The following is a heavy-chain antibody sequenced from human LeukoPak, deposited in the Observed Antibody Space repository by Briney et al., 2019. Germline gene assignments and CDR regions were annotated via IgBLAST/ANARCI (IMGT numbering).Heavy chain of an antibody. J-gene: IGHJ4*02. V-gene: IGHV1-69-2*01. CDR2: VDPEEGET. Sequence: GASVKVSCEASGSTVTDYYIHWVQQAPGKGLEWMGRVDPEEGETIYADRFQGRLIITADTFTDTAYMELSSLRSGDTAVYFCATSPSVPAAPNDYWGQGTLVTVSS. D-gene: IGHD2-2*01. CDR1: GSTVTDYY. CDR3: ATSPSVPAAPNDY.